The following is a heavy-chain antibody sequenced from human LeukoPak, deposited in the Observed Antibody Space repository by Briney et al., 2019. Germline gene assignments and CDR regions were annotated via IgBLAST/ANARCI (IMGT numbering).Heavy chain of an antibody. Sequence: PGGSLRLSCAASGFTFSSYAMSWVRQAPGKGLEWVAVISYDGSNKYYADSAKGRFTISRDNSKNTLYLQMNSLRAEDTAVYYCARDLRGSGWYFGYWGQGTLVTVSS. V-gene: IGHV3-30*03. CDR2: ISYDGSNK. J-gene: IGHJ4*02. CDR3: ARDLRGSGWYFGY. D-gene: IGHD6-19*01. CDR1: GFTFSSYA.